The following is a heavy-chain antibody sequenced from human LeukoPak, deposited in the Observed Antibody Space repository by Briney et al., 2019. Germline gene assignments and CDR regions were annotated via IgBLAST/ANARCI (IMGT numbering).Heavy chain of an antibody. CDR3: ARGESGIQENSFDI. D-gene: IGHD3-16*01. V-gene: IGHV3-13*01. CDR2: IGTAGDT. CDR1: GFTFSSYD. J-gene: IGHJ3*02. Sequence: GGSLRLSCAASGFTFSSYDMHWVRQATGKGLEWVSAIGTAGDTYYPGSVKGRFTISRENAKNSLYLQMNSLSAEETAVYYCARGESGIQENSFDIWGQGTLVTVSS.